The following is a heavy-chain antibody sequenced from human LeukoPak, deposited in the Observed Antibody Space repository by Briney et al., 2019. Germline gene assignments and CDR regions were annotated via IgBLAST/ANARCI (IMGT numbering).Heavy chain of an antibody. J-gene: IGHJ4*02. V-gene: IGHV1-8*01. D-gene: IGHD3-22*01. CDR1: GYTFTSYD. CDR3: ARANSSGYCFDY. Sequence: GASVKVSCKASGYTFTSYDINWVRQATGQGLEWMGWMNPNSGNTGYAQKFQGRVTMTRNTSISTAYMELSSLRSEDTAVYYCARANSSGYCFDYWGQGTLVTVSS. CDR2: MNPNSGNT.